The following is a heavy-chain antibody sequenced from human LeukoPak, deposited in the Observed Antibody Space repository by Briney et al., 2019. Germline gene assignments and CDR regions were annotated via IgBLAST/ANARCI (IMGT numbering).Heavy chain of an antibody. Sequence: SVKVSCKASGGTFSSYAISWVRQAPGQGLEWMGRIIPIFGTANYAQKFQGRVTITTDESTSTAYMELSSLRSEDTAVYYCAREQIHYDYVWGSYFFDYWGQGTLVTVSS. CDR1: GGTFSSYA. V-gene: IGHV1-69*05. CDR2: IIPIFGTA. D-gene: IGHD3-16*01. CDR3: AREQIHYDYVWGSYFFDY. J-gene: IGHJ4*02.